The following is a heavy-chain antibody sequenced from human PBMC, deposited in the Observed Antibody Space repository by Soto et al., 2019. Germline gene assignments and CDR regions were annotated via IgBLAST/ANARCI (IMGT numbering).Heavy chain of an antibody. Sequence: SETLSLTCALYGGSFSGYYWSWIRQPPGKGLEWIGESNHSGSTTDNPSLKSRVTISVYTSKNQFSLKLSSVTAADTAVYYCARGDPEYSGYDLPFDYWGQGTLVTVSS. CDR1: GGSFSGYY. CDR2: SNHSGST. J-gene: IGHJ4*02. V-gene: IGHV4-34*01. CDR3: ARGDPEYSGYDLPFDY. D-gene: IGHD5-12*01.